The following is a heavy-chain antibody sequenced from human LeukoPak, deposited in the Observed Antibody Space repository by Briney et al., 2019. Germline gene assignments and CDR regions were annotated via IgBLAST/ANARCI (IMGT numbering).Heavy chain of an antibody. CDR2: IYTSGST. V-gene: IGHV4-4*07. Sequence: PSETLSLTCTVSGGSISSYYWSWIRQPAGKGLEWIGRIYTSGSTNYNPPLKSRVTMPVDTSKNQFSLKLSSVTAADTAVYYCARRIDYGDSDAFDIWGQGTMVTVSS. CDR3: ARRIDYGDSDAFDI. CDR1: GGSISSYY. J-gene: IGHJ3*02. D-gene: IGHD4-17*01.